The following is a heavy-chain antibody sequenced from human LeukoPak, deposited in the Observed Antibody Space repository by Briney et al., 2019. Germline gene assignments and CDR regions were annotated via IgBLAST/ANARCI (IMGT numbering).Heavy chain of an antibody. D-gene: IGHD4-23*01. V-gene: IGHV3-43*02. CDR1: GFTFDDYA. CDR3: AKAAPTRWSYFDY. J-gene: IGHJ4*02. CDR2: ISGDGGST. Sequence: GGSLRLSYAASGFTFDDYAMHWVRQAPGKCLEWVSLISGDGGSTYYADSVKGRFTITRDNSKNSLYLQMNSLRTEDTALYYCAKAAPTRWSYFDYWGQGTLVTVSS.